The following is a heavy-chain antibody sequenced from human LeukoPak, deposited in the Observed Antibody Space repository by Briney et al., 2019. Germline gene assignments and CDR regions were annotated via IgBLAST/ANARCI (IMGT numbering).Heavy chain of an antibody. J-gene: IGHJ6*02. V-gene: IGHV3-7*04. CDR3: ARAMDV. CDR1: GFTFGSYW. CDR2: IKEDGSEK. Sequence: GGSLRLSCAVSGFTFGSYWMIWVRQAPGKGLEFVANIKEDGSEKYYVDSVKGRFTISRDNAKNSLYLQMNSLRAEDTAVYYCARAMDVWGQGTTVTVSS.